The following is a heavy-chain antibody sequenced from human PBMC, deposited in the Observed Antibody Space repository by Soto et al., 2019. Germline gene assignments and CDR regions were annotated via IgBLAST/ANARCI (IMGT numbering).Heavy chain of an antibody. J-gene: IGHJ4*02. V-gene: IGHV2-5*02. CDR1: GFSLTTSGVG. CDR2: IYWDDDK. Sequence: QITLNESGPTQVKPRQTLTLTCTFSGFSLTTSGVGVDWIRQSPGKAPEWLALIYWDDDKRYSPSLKSRLTITKHTSKNQVVLTMADLHPADTATYYCAHRVLRTVFGLVTTTAIYFDFWGQGTPVAVSS. CDR3: AHRVLRTVFGLVTTTAIYFDF. D-gene: IGHD3-3*01.